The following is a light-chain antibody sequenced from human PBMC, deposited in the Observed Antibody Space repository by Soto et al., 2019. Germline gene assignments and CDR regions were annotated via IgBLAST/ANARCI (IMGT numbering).Light chain of an antibody. CDR2: GAS. V-gene: IGKV3-15*01. J-gene: IGKJ1*01. CDR3: HQSDPWPQT. Sequence: EVVMTQSPATLSVSPGERATLSCGASQSVRSYLAWYQQKPGQAPRLLIHGASTRAPGIPARFSGSGSGTDFNLTIRRLKSEAFEVYYRHQSDPWPQTFGQGTKV. CDR1: QSVRSY.